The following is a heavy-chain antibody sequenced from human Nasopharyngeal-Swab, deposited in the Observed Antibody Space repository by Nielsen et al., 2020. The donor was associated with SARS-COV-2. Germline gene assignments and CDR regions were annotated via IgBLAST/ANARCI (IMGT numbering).Heavy chain of an antibody. V-gene: IGHV5-51*01. J-gene: IGHJ3*02. Sequence: GESLKISCKGSGYSFTSYCIGWVRQMPGKGLEWMGIIYPGDSDTRYSPSFQGQVTISADKSISTAYLQWSSLKASDTAMYYCARRAYDILTGYLLDAFDIWGQGTMVTVSS. CDR3: ARRAYDILTGYLLDAFDI. CDR2: IYPGDSDT. CDR1: GYSFTSYC. D-gene: IGHD3-9*01.